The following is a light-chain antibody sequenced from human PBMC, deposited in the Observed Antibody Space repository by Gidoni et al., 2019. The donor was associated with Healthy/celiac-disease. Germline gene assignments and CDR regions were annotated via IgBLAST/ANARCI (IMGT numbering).Light chain of an antibody. Sequence: QSVLTQPPSVSGAPGQRVTISCTGSSSNIGAGYDVHWYQQLPGTAPNLLIYGNSNRPSGVPDRFSGYKSGTSASLAITGLQAEDEADYYCQSYDSSLSGPVVFGGGTKLTVL. CDR3: QSYDSSLSGPVV. V-gene: IGLV1-40*01. CDR1: SSNIGAGYD. J-gene: IGLJ2*01. CDR2: GNS.